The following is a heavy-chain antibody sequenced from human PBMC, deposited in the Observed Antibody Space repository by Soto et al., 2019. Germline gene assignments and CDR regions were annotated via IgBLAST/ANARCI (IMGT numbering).Heavy chain of an antibody. J-gene: IGHJ5*02. Sequence: QVQLVQSGAEVKKPGASVKVSCKASGYTCTSYGISWVRQAPGQGLEWLGWINAYNGNTNYAQKLQGRVTVTTDTSTSTAYMELRSLWSYDTAVYYCARVLPPFDPWGQGTLVTVSS. CDR3: ARVLPPFDP. CDR1: GYTCTSYG. CDR2: INAYNGNT. V-gene: IGHV1-18*01.